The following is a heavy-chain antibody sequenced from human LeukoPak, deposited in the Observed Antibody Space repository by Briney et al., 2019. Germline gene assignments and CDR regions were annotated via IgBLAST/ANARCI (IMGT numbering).Heavy chain of an antibody. CDR2: ISGGGGST. Sequence: GRSLSLSCAVSGFTLRSYAMSCVRGAPGRGLECGSAISGGGGSTYYADSAKGRFAISRDNSKNTLYLQMNSLRAEDTAVYYCAKDSGWPKSWFDPWGQRTPVSVSS. D-gene: IGHD6-19*01. J-gene: IGHJ5*02. V-gene: IGHV3-23*01. CDR1: GFTLRSYA. CDR3: AKDSGWPKSWFDP.